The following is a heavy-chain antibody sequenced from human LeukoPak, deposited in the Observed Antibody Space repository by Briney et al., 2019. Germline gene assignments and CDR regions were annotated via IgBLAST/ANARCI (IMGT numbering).Heavy chain of an antibody. Sequence: SETLSLTCTVSGGSVSSDSYCWSWLRQPPGKGLEWIGNIYYSGTTNYNPSLRSRVTMSVDTSKNQFSLKVRSVTAADTAVYYCARYYYSYFYVDVWGKGTTLTVSS. CDR2: IYYSGTT. CDR3: ARYYYSYFYVDV. V-gene: IGHV4-61*01. J-gene: IGHJ6*03. CDR1: GGSVSSDSYC.